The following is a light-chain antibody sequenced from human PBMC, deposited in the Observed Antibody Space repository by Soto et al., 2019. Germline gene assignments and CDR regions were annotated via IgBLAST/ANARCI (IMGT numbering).Light chain of an antibody. CDR2: DAS. Sequence: DIPMTKSPSSLSASVGHRFTITCQVSQDISNYLNWYQQKPGKAPKLLIYDASNLETGVPSRFSGSGSGTDFTFTISSLQPEDIATYYCQQYDNLPPITSGQGTRLEIK. CDR1: QDISNY. V-gene: IGKV1-33*01. J-gene: IGKJ5*01. CDR3: QQYDNLPPIT.